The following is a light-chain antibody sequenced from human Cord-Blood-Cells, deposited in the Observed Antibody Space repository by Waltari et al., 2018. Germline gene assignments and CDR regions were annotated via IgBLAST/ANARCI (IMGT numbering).Light chain of an antibody. V-gene: IGLV3-19*01. J-gene: IGLJ2*01. CDR3: NSRDSSGNQLV. CDR1: SLRSYY. Sequence: SSELTQDPAVSVALGQTVRITCHGASLRSYYAIWYQQKPGQAPVLVIYGKNHRPSGIPDRFSCSSSGNTASLTSTGAQAEDEADYYCNSRDSSGNQLVFGGGTKLTVL. CDR2: GKN.